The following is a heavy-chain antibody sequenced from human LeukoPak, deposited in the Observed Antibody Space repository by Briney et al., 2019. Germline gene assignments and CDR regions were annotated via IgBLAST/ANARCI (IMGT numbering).Heavy chain of an antibody. J-gene: IGHJ4*02. CDR1: GLTFSSYA. Sequence: GGSLRLSCAASGLTFSSYAMSWVRQAPGKGLEWVSAISGSGGSTYYADSVKGRFTISRDNSKNTLYLQMNSLRAEDTAVYYCACRRVINYFDYWGQGTLVTVSS. CDR3: ACRRVINYFDY. CDR2: ISGSGGST. V-gene: IGHV3-23*01. D-gene: IGHD3-10*01.